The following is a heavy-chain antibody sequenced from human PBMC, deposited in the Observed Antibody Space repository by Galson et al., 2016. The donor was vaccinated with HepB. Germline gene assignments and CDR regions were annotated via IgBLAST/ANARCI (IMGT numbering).Heavy chain of an antibody. CDR3: ARRGESTIVPTHDAFDI. D-gene: IGHD5/OR15-5a*01. J-gene: IGHJ3*02. Sequence: SETLSLTCTVAVGSIRSDFYYWGWIRQPPGKGLEWIGTVYHTGSTYYNPSLTSRVTISVDTSKNQFSLRLNSVTASDTAISYCARRGESTIVPTHDAFDIWGQGTMVAVSS. CDR1: VGSIRSDFYY. CDR2: VYHTGST. V-gene: IGHV4-39*01.